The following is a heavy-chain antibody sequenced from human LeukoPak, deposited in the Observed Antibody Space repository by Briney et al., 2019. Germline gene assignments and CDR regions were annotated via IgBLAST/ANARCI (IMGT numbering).Heavy chain of an antibody. J-gene: IGHJ5*02. V-gene: IGHV4-34*01. CDR3: ASLQKPGWFDP. CDR2: INHSGST. Sequence: SETLSLTCAVYSGSFSGYYWSWIRQPPGKGLEWIGEINHSGSTNYNPSLKSRVTISVDTSKNQFSLKLSSVTAADTALYYCASLQKPGWFDPWGQGTLVTVSS. CDR1: SGSFSGYY. D-gene: IGHD4-11*01.